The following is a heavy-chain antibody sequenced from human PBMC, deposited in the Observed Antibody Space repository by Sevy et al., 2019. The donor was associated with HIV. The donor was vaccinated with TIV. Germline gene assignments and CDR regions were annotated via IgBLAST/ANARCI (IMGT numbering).Heavy chain of an antibody. D-gene: IGHD2-8*01. V-gene: IGHV3-33*01. CDR3: ARDGENCTNGVCSWRLFDY. J-gene: IGHJ4*02. Sequence: GGSLRLSCAVSGFTFSSYGMHWVRQAPGKGLEWVAGIWYDESNKYYADYVKARFTISRDNSKKTLYLQMNSLGAEETAGYYCARDGENCTNGVCSWRLFDYWGQGTLVTVSS. CDR2: IWYDESNK. CDR1: GFTFSSYG.